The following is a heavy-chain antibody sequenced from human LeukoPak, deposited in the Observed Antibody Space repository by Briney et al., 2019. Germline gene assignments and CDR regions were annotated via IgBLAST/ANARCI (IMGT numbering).Heavy chain of an antibody. CDR1: GFTFSSYS. J-gene: IGHJ6*02. D-gene: IGHD3-3*01. V-gene: IGHV3-30*03. CDR2: ISYDGSNK. Sequence: GGSLRLSCAASGFTFSSYSMHWVRQAPGKGLEWVAVISYDGSNKYYADSVKGRFTISRGNSKNTLYLQMNSLRAEDTAVYYCARDAPRTIPGPPYYYYGMDVWGQGTTVTVSS. CDR3: ARDAPRTIPGPPYYYYGMDV.